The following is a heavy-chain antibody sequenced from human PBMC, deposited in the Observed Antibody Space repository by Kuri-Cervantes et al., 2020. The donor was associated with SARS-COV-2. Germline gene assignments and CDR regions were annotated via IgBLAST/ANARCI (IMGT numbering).Heavy chain of an antibody. D-gene: IGHD3-3*01. V-gene: IGHV3-30*02. Sequence: GGSLRLSCAASGFTFSSYGMHWVRQAPGKGLEWVAFIRYDGSNKYYADSVKGRFTISRDNSKNTLYLQMNSLRAEDTAVYYCARRQPTVFGAADWFDPWGRGTLVTVSS. CDR3: ARRQPTVFGAADWFDP. J-gene: IGHJ5*02. CDR2: IRYDGSNK. CDR1: GFTFSSYG.